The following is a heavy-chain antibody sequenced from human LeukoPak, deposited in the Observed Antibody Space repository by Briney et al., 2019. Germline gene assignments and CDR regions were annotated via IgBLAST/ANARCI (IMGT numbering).Heavy chain of an antibody. V-gene: IGHV1-2*02. Sequence: ASVKVSCKASGYTFTGYYMHWVRQAPGQGLEWMGWVNPNSGGTNYAQKFQGRVTMTRDTSISTAYMELSRLRSDDTAVYYCARESDYGGNSGDFDYWGQGTLVTVSS. CDR3: ARESDYGGNSGDFDY. CDR2: VNPNSGGT. CDR1: GYTFTGYY. D-gene: IGHD4-23*01. J-gene: IGHJ4*02.